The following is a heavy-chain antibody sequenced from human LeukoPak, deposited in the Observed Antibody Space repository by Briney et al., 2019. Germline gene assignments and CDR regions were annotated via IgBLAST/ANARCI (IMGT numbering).Heavy chain of an antibody. V-gene: IGHV3-23*01. CDR2: ISGSGGST. CDR3: ANIPSIVPDY. D-gene: IGHD1-26*01. Sequence: PGGSLRLSCAASGFTFSSYAMSWVRQGPGKGLEWVSAISGSGGSTYYADSVKGRFTISRDNSKNTLYPQMNSLRAEDTAVYYCANIPSIVPDYWGQGTLVTVSS. J-gene: IGHJ4*02. CDR1: GFTFSSYA.